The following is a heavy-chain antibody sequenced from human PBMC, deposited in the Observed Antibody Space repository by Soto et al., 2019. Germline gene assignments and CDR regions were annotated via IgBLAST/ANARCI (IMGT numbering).Heavy chain of an antibody. CDR2: IIPIFGTA. CDR1: GGTFSSYA. V-gene: IGHV1-69*06. J-gene: IGHJ6*02. D-gene: IGHD3-3*01. CDR3: ATGKKKLRFLEWSYYGMDL. Sequence: SVKVSCKASGGTFSSYAISWVRQAPGQGLEWMGGIIPIFGTANYAQKFQGRVTITADKSTSTAYMELSSLRSEDTAVYYCATGKKKLRFLEWSYYGMDLWGQGTTVTVSS.